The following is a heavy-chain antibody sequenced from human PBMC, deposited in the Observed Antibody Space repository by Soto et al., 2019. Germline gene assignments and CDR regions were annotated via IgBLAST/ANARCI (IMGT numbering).Heavy chain of an antibody. D-gene: IGHD3-10*02. CDR1: GGSFSGYY. CDR2: ITHSGST. J-gene: IGHJ4*02. Sequence: PSETLSLTCAVFGGSFSGYYWTWIRQPPGKGLEWIGEITHSGSTNYNPSLKSRVTISVDTSKNQFSLNLNSVTAADTAVYYCGRSSVRGWSYWGQGTLVTVSS. CDR3: GRSSVRGWSY. V-gene: IGHV4-34*01.